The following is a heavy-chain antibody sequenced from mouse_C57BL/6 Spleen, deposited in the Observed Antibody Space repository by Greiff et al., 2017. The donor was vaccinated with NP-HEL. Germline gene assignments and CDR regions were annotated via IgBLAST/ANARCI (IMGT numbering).Heavy chain of an antibody. CDR1: GYSFTDYN. Sequence: EVKLMESGPELVKPGASVKISCKASGYSFTDYNMNWVKQSNGKSLEWIGVINPNYGTTSYNQKFKGKATLTVDQSSSTAYMQLNSLTSEDSAVYYCARWDYGSSYNWYFDVWGTGTTVTVSS. D-gene: IGHD1-1*01. J-gene: IGHJ1*03. V-gene: IGHV1-39*01. CDR3: ARWDYGSSYNWYFDV. CDR2: INPNYGTT.